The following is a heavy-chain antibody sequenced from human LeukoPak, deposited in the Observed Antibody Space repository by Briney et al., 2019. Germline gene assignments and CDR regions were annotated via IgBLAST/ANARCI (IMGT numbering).Heavy chain of an antibody. Sequence: PGGSLRLSCAASGFTFISCAMSWVRQAPGKGLEWVSGISGSGGSTYYADSVKGRFTISRDNSKKTLYLQMNSLRAEDTAVYYCAKDIGLRYFDWGNWFDPWGQGTLVTVSS. CDR1: GFTFISCA. D-gene: IGHD3-9*01. V-gene: IGHV3-23*01. J-gene: IGHJ5*02. CDR2: ISGSGGST. CDR3: AKDIGLRYFDWGNWFDP.